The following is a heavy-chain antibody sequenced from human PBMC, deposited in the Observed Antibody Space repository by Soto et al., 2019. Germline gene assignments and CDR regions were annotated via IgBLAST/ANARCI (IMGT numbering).Heavy chain of an antibody. V-gene: IGHV4-59*01. CDR3: ARDGDGYNN. J-gene: IGHJ4*02. D-gene: IGHD5-12*01. CDR1: GGSLSSYY. Sequence: SETLSLTCTVSGGSLSSYYWSWIRQPPGKGLEWIGYIYSSGGTSYNPSLKSRVTISVDTSKNQFSLKLTSVTAADTAVYYCARDGDGYNNWGQGTLVTVSS. CDR2: IYSSGGT.